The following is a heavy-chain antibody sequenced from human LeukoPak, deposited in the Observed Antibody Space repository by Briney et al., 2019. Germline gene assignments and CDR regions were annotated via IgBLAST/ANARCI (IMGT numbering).Heavy chain of an antibody. D-gene: IGHD3-22*01. J-gene: IGHJ4*02. CDR2: IYSGGST. CDR1: GFTVSSNY. CDR3: ARDLNRGDYYDSSGYYYSPSSDY. V-gene: IGHV3-53*01. Sequence: PGGSLRLSCAASGFTVSSNYMSWVRQAPGKGLEWVSVIYSGGSTYYADSVKGRFTISRDNSKNTLYLQMNSLRAEDTAVYYCARDLNRGDYYDSSGYYYSPSSDYWGQGTLVTVSS.